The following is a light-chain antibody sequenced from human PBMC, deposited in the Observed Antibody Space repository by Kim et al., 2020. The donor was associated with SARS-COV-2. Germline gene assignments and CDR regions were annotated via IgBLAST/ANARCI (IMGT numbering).Light chain of an antibody. CDR2: YDN. J-gene: IGLJ2*01. Sequence: APGKTARITCGGYNIGSETVHWYQQKPGQAPVLVIYYDNDRPSGIPERFSGSNSGTTATLTISRVEAGDEADYYCQVWDSGSDHPVLGRGTQLTVL. V-gene: IGLV3-21*04. CDR1: NIGSET. CDR3: QVWDSGSDHPV.